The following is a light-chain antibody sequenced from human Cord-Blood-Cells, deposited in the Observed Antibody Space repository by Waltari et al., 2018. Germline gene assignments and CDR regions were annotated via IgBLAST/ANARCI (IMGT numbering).Light chain of an antibody. J-gene: IGKJ2*01. CDR3: QQYNNWPHT. CDR1: QSVSSN. Sequence: IVMTHSPAPLSVSPGQRATLSCRASQSVSSNLAWYQQKPGQAPRLLIYGASTRATGIPARFSGSGSGTEFTLTISSLQSEDFAVYYCQQYNNWPHTFGQGTKLEIK. V-gene: IGKV3-15*01. CDR2: GAS.